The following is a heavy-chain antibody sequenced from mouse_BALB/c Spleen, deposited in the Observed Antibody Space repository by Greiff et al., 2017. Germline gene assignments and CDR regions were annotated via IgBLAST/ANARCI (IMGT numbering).Heavy chain of an antibody. Sequence: VQRVESGPGLVAPSQSLSITCTVSGFSLTSYGVHWVRQPPGKGLEWLGVIWAGGSTNYNSALMSRLSISKDNSKSQVFLKMNSLQTDDTAMYYCARGNWDGAMDYWGQGTSVTVSS. CDR3: ARGNWDGAMDY. D-gene: IGHD4-1*01. CDR1: GFSLTSYG. J-gene: IGHJ4*01. V-gene: IGHV2-9*02. CDR2: IWAGGST.